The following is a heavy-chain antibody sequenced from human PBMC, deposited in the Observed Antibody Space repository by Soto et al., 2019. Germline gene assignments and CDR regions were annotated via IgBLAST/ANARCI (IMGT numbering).Heavy chain of an antibody. J-gene: IGHJ6*03. D-gene: IGHD6-13*01. V-gene: IGHV3-74*01. CDR1: GFTFSSYW. Sequence: GGSLRLSCAASGFTFSSYWMRWVRQAPWKGLVWVSRINSDGSSTSYADSVKGRFTISRDNAKNTLYLQMNSLRAEDTAVYYCARAYSSSWYDYYYMDVWGKGTTVTVSS. CDR2: INSDGSST. CDR3: ARAYSSSWYDYYYMDV.